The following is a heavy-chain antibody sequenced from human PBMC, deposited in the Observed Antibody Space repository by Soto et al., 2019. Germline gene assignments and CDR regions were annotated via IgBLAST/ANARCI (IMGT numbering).Heavy chain of an antibody. Sequence: GGSLRLSCAASGFTFSSYAMTWVRQAPGKGLEWVSAISGRGDKTYYADSVNGRFTISRDNSKNTLYLQMNSLRAEDTAVYYCGKVWFREFYPCDHWGQGPLGTVSS. V-gene: IGHV3-23*01. CDR2: ISGRGDKT. CDR1: GFTFSSYA. D-gene: IGHD3-10*01. J-gene: IGHJ4*02. CDR3: GKVWFREFYPCDH.